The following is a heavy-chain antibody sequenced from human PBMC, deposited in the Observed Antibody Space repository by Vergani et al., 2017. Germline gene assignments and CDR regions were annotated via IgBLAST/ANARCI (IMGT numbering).Heavy chain of an antibody. Sequence: EVQLLESGGGLVQPGGSLRLSCAASGFTFSSYAMSWVRQAPGKGLEWVSAISGSGGSTYYADSVKGRFTISRDNSKNTWYLQMNSLRAEDTAVYYCAKPRTYDSSGYELDYWGQGTLVTVSS. CDR2: ISGSGGST. CDR1: GFTFSSYA. V-gene: IGHV3-23*01. D-gene: IGHD3-22*01. J-gene: IGHJ4*02. CDR3: AKPRTYDSSGYELDY.